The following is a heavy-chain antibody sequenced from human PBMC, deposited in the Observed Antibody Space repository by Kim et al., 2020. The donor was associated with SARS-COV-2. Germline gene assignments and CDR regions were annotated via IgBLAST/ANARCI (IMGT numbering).Heavy chain of an antibody. J-gene: IGHJ4*02. V-gene: IGHV1-46*01. Sequence: YAQKFPGRVTMTRDTSTSTVYMELSSLRSEDMAVYYCARERQLLFRFFDYWGQGTLVTVSS. CDR3: ARERQLLFRFFDY. D-gene: IGHD2-2*01.